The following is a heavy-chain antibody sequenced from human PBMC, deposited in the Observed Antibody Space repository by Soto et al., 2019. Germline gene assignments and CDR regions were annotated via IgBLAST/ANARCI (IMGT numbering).Heavy chain of an antibody. CDR3: ATQEVGGSYVYTFDP. CDR1: GGSITSSSYY. D-gene: IGHD1-26*01. V-gene: IGHV4-39*01. CDR2: IYYSGST. Sequence: QLHLRESGPGLVKPSETLSLTCTVSGGSITSSSYYWGWIRQPPGKGLEWIGSIYYSGSTHYNPSLKSAVPRSVDTSKNQVPLTLSSVTAADTAVYYCATQEVGGSYVYTFDPWGQGTLVTVSS. J-gene: IGHJ5*02.